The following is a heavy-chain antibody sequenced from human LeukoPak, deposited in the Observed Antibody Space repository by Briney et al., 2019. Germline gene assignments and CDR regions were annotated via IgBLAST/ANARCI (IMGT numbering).Heavy chain of an antibody. J-gene: IGHJ5*02. CDR1: GYTFTGYY. V-gene: IGHV1-2*02. CDR3: ARAYSGYDRRFDP. Sequence: ASVKVSCKASGYTFTGYYMHWVRQAPGQGLAWMGWINPNSGGTNYAQKFQGRVTMTRDTSISTAYMELSRLRSDDTAVYYCARAYSGYDRRFDPWGQGTLVTVSS. D-gene: IGHD5-12*01. CDR2: INPNSGGT.